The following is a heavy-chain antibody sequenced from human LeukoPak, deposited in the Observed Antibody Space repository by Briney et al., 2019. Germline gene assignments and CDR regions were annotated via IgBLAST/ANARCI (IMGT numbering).Heavy chain of an antibody. Sequence: ESGGSLRLSCAASGFTFSSYGMHWVRQAPGKGLEWVAVISYDGSNKYYADSVKGRFTISRDNSKNTLYLQMNSLRAEDTAVYYCAKEGGIVVVPVATTVPYNWFDPWGQGTLVTVSS. J-gene: IGHJ5*02. CDR1: GFTFSSYG. V-gene: IGHV3-30*18. CDR3: AKEGGIVVVPVATTVPYNWFDP. D-gene: IGHD2-2*01. CDR2: ISYDGSNK.